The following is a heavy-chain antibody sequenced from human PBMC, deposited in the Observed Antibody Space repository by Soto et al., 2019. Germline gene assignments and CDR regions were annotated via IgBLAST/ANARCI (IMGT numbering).Heavy chain of an antibody. CDR3: TRSEWLQRYYFDY. V-gene: IGHV3-49*04. CDR2: IRSKAYGGTT. Sequence: GGSLRLSCTASGFTFGDYAMIWVRQAPGKGLEWVGFIRSKAYGGTTEYAASVKGRFTISRDDSKSIAYLQMNSLKTEDTAVYYCTRSEWLQRYYFDYWGQGTLVTVSS. J-gene: IGHJ4*02. D-gene: IGHD5-18*01. CDR1: GFTFGDYA.